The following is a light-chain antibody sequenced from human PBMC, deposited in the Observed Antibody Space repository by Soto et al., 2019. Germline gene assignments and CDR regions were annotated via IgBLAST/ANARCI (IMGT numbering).Light chain of an antibody. V-gene: IGKV1-39*01. CDR1: QSISSY. CDR3: QQCYSTLSYT. CDR2: AAS. J-gene: IGKJ2*01. Sequence: DIQMTQSPSSLSASVGDRVTITCRASQSISSYLNWYQQKPGKAPKLLIYAASSLQSGVPSRFSGSGSGTDFTLTISSLQPEDFATYYCQQCYSTLSYTFGQGTKLEIK.